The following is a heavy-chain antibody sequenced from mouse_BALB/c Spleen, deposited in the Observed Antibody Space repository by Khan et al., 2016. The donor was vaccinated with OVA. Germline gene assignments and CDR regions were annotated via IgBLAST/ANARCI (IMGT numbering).Heavy chain of an antibody. CDR3: ARTARIKY. J-gene: IGHJ2*01. CDR1: GYSITSGYG. CDR2: ISYSGST. D-gene: IGHD1-2*01. V-gene: IGHV3-2*02. Sequence: EVQLVESGPGLVKPSQSLSLTCTVTGYSITSGYGWNWIRQFPGNKLEWMGYISYSGSTNYNPSLKSRISITRDTSKNPLFLQLNSVTTEDTATYYCARTARIKYWGQGTTLTVSS.